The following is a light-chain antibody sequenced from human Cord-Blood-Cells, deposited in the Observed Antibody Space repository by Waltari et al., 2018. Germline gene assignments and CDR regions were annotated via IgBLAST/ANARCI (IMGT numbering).Light chain of an antibody. CDR1: SSDVGGYNY. Sequence: QSALTQPRSVSGSPGQSVTISCTGTSSDVGGYNYVSWYQQHPGKAPKLMIYVVSKRPSGVPDRFSVSKSGNTASLTISGLQAEDEADYYCCSYAGSYTRWVFGGGTKLSVL. V-gene: IGLV2-11*01. J-gene: IGLJ3*02. CDR2: VVS. CDR3: CSYAGSYTRWV.